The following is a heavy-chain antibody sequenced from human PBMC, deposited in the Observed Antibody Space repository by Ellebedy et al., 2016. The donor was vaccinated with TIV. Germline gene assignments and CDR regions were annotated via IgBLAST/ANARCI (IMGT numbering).Heavy chain of an antibody. D-gene: IGHD4-17*01. CDR2: ISYDGSNK. V-gene: IGHV3-30*18. CDR3: AKSIYFGDLPSIVLDY. Sequence: GGSLRLSXAASGFTFSTYGMHWVRQAPGKGLEWVAVISYDGSNKYYADSVKGRFTISRDNSKNTLYLQMSSLRAEDSAVFYCAKSIYFGDLPSIVLDYWGQGTLVTVSS. J-gene: IGHJ4*02. CDR1: GFTFSTYG.